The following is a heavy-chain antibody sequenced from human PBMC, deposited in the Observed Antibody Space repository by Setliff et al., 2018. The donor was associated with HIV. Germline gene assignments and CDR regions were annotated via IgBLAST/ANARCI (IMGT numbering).Heavy chain of an antibody. D-gene: IGHD3-22*01. J-gene: IGHJ5*02. CDR2: IYTSGST. V-gene: IGHV4-61*02. CDR3: ARAISPQYYGSSGYYLA. CDR1: GGSISSGSYY. Sequence: SETLSLTCTVSGGSISSGSYYWSWIRQPAGKGLEWIGRIYTSGSTKYNPSLKSRVTISVDTSKNQFSLKLSSVTAADTAVYYCARAISPQYYGSSGYYLAWGQGTLVTVSS.